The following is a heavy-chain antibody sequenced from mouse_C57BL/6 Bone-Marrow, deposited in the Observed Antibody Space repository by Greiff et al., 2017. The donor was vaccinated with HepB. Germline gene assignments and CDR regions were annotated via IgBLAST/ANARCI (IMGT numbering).Heavy chain of an antibody. CDR2: IYPYNGVS. D-gene: IGHD2-2*01. CDR3: ASGSTMVTTDWYFDV. Sequence: EVQLQQSGPELVKPGASVKISCKASGYSFTGYYMHWVKQSHGNILDWIGYIYPYNGVSSYNQKFKGKATLTVDKSSSTAYMELRSLTSEDAAVDYCASGSTMVTTDWYFDVWGTGTTVTVSS. J-gene: IGHJ1*03. V-gene: IGHV1-31*01. CDR1: GYSFTGYY.